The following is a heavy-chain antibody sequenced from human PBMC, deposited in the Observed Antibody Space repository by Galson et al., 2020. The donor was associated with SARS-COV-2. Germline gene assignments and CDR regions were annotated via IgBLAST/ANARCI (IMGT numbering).Heavy chain of an antibody. V-gene: IGHV1-8*01. D-gene: IGHD2-15*01. CDR1: GYTFTSLD. J-gene: IGHJ4*02. Sequence: ASVKVSCKASGYTFTSLDINWVRQATGQSLEWLGWVSPTSGNTGYAQKFEGRVTMTSDISTTTFYMELSNLRPEDTAVYYCARGVAAGVDYWGQGTLVTVSS. CDR3: ARGVAAGVDY. CDR2: VSPTSGNT.